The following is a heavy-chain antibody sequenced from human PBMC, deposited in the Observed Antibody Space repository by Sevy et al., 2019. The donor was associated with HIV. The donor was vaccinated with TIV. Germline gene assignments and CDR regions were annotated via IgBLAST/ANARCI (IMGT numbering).Heavy chain of an antibody. Sequence: SETLSLTCTVSGGSISSYYWSWIRQPAGKGLEWIGRIYTSGSTNYNPSLKSRVTMSVDTSKNQFSLKLSSVTAADTAVYYCARDNSGYVPLTYYYYGMDVWGQGTTVTVSS. CDR2: IYTSGST. V-gene: IGHV4-4*07. CDR3: ARDNSGYVPLTYYYYGMDV. D-gene: IGHD5-12*01. CDR1: GGSISSYY. J-gene: IGHJ6*02.